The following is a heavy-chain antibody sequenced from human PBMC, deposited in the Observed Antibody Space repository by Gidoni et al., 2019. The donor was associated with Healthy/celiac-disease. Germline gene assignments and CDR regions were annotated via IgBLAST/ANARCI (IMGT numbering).Heavy chain of an antibody. D-gene: IGHD5-18*01. Sequence: EVQLLESGGGLVPPGGSLRLSCAASGFTFSSYAMSWVRQAPGKGLEWVSASSGSGGSTYYADSVKGRFTISRDNSKNTLYLQMNSLRAEDTAVYYCAKARWEGNTAMVLGADYWGQGTLVTVSS. CDR2: SSGSGGST. CDR3: AKARWEGNTAMVLGADY. J-gene: IGHJ4*02. V-gene: IGHV3-23*01. CDR1: GFTFSSYA.